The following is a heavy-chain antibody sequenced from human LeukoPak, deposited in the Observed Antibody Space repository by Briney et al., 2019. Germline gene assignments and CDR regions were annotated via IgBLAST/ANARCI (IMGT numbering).Heavy chain of an antibody. Sequence: SETLSLTCAVYGVSFSDYSWSWIRQPPGKGLEWIGEINHSGSTNYNPSLKSRVTISVDTSKNRFSLKLSSVTAADTAVYYCARGSGYPGANYWGQGTLVTVSS. CDR1: GVSFSDYS. V-gene: IGHV4-34*01. D-gene: IGHD2-15*01. CDR2: INHSGST. J-gene: IGHJ4*02. CDR3: ARGSGYPGANY.